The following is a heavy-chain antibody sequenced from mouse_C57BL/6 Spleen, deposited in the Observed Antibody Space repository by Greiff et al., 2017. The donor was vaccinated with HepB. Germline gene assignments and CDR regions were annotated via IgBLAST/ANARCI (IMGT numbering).Heavy chain of an antibody. D-gene: IGHD1-1*01. CDR1: GYSITSGYY. Sequence: DVQLQESGPGLVKPSQSLSLTCSVTGYSITSGYYWNWIRQFPGNKLEWMGYISYDGSNNYNPSLKNRISITRDTSKNQFFLKLNSVTTEDTATYYCARVGSTVIPMDYWGQGTSVTVSS. J-gene: IGHJ4*01. CDR3: ARVGSTVIPMDY. V-gene: IGHV3-6*01. CDR2: ISYDGSN.